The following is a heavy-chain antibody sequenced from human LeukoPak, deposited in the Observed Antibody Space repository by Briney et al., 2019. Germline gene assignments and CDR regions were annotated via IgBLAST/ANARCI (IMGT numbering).Heavy chain of an antibody. D-gene: IGHD2-2*02. CDR3: ARDARLSVVVPAAISEIWFDP. CDR2: TSAYNGNT. Sequence: ASVKVSCKASGYPFTSYGISWVRQAPGQGLEWMGWTSAYNGNTNYEEKLQGRVTMATDTSTSTAYMELRSLRSDDTAVYYCARDARLSVVVPAAISEIWFDPWGQGTLVTVSS. V-gene: IGHV1-18*01. J-gene: IGHJ5*02. CDR1: GYPFTSYG.